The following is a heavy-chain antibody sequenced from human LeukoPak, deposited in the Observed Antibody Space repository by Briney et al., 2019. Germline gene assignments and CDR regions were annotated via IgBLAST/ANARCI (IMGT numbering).Heavy chain of an antibody. CDR3: ARGYYDSSGYYFNYYFDY. Sequence: ASVKVSCKASGYIFTDYYMHWVRQAPGQELGWMGRINPNSGGTNYAQKFQGRVTMTRDTSISTAYMELSSLGSDDTAVYYCARGYYDSSGYYFNYYFDYWGEGTLVTVSS. J-gene: IGHJ4*02. V-gene: IGHV1/OR15-1*04. CDR2: INPNSGGT. D-gene: IGHD3-22*01. CDR1: GYIFTDYY.